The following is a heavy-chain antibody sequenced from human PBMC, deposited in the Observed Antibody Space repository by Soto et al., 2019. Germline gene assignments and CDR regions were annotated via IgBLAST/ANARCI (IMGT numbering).Heavy chain of an antibody. D-gene: IGHD3-3*01. CDR1: GYTFTSYA. CDR3: ARDSSFLEWLSSYDY. J-gene: IGHJ4*02. CDR2: INAGNGNT. V-gene: IGHV1-3*01. Sequence: ASVKVSCKASGYTFTSYAMHWVRQAPGQRLEWMGWINAGNGNTKYSQKFQGRVTITRDTSASTAYMELSSLRSEDTAVYYCARDSSFLEWLSSYDYWGQGTLVTVSS.